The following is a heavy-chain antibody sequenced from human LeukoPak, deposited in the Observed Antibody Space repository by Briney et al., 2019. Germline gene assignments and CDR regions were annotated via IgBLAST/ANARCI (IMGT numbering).Heavy chain of an antibody. CDR1: GFTFSYDA. J-gene: IGHJ3*01. CDR2: ISDSGSGT. CDR3: ATVKGQGAYEG. V-gene: IGHV3-23*01. Sequence: GGSRRLSCAGSGFTFSYDAMGWVRQAPGEGLEWVSAISDSGSGTYYADSVKGRFTISRDNSKKTLYVQMNSLRAEDTAIYYCATVKGQGAYEGWGPGTMVAVSS.